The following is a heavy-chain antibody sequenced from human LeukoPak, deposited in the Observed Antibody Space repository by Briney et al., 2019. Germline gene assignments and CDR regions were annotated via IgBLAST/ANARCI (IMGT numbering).Heavy chain of an antibody. CDR1: GGTFSSYA. J-gene: IGHJ1*01. V-gene: IGHV1-69*05. D-gene: IGHD2-2*01. CDR3: AEGGCSSTSCFYPH. CDR2: IIPIFGTA. Sequence: GSSVKVSCKASGGTFSSYAISWVRQAPGQGLEWMGGIIPIFGTANYAQKFQGRVTITTDESTSTAYMGLSSLRSEDTAVYYCAEGGCSSTSCFYPHWGQGTLVTVSS.